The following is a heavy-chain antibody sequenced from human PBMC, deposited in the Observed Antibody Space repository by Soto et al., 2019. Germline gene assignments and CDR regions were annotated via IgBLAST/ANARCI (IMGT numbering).Heavy chain of an antibody. Sequence: ASVKVSCKASGYTFTGYYIHWVRQAPGQGLEWMGIINPSGGTTTYAQKFQGRVTMTRDTSTSTVYMELSSLRSEDTAVYYCARGPATAPDAYWGLGTLVTVSS. CDR2: INPSGGTT. D-gene: IGHD2-2*01. CDR1: GYTFTGYY. V-gene: IGHV1-46*01. J-gene: IGHJ4*02. CDR3: ARGPATAPDAY.